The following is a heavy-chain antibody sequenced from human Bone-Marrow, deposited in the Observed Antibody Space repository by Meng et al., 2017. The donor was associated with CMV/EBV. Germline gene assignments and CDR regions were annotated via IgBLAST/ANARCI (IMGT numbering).Heavy chain of an antibody. V-gene: IGHV4-38-2*02. CDR1: GYSISSGYY. J-gene: IGHJ4*02. CDR2: IYHSGST. D-gene: IGHD3-22*01. CDR3: VIMTYYDSSGYYQTQNY. Sequence: SETLSLTCTVSGYSISSGYYWGWIRQPPGKGLEWIGSIYHSGSTNYNPSLKSRVTISVDKSKNQFSLKLSSVTAADTAVYYCVIMTYYDSSGYYQTQNYWGQGNLVNGSS.